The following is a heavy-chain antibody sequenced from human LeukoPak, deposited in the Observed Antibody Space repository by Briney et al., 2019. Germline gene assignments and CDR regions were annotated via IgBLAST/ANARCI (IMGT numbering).Heavy chain of an antibody. CDR1: GYTFTGYY. CDR2: INPNSGGT. Sequence: ASVKVSCKASGYTFTGYYIHWVRQAPGQGLEWMGWINPNSGGTNYAQKFQGRVTMTRDTSISTAYMGLSRLRSDDTAVYYCARTEQLVRWWFDPWGQGTLVTVSS. J-gene: IGHJ5*02. D-gene: IGHD6-13*01. CDR3: ARTEQLVRWWFDP. V-gene: IGHV1-2*02.